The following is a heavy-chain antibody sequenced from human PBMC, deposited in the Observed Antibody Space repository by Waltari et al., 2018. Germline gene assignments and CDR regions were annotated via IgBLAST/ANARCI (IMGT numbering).Heavy chain of an antibody. CDR3: ARRGVEMATTRGAFDI. Sequence: QVQLQESGPGLVKPSETLSLTCTVSGGSISSYYWSWIRQPAGKGLEWIGRIYTSGSTNYTPSLKSRVTMSVDTSKNQFSLKLSSVTAADTAVYYCARRGVEMATTRGAFDIWGQGTMVTVSS. D-gene: IGHD5-12*01. CDR2: IYTSGST. CDR1: GGSISSYY. J-gene: IGHJ3*02. V-gene: IGHV4-4*07.